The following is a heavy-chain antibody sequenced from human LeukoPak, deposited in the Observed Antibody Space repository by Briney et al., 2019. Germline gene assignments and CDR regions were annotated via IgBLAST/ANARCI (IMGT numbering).Heavy chain of an antibody. CDR2: ISGSGSST. V-gene: IGHV3-23*01. CDR3: AKDVREPGIAAAGAQPYFDY. Sequence: PGASLRLSCAASGFTFSSYAMSWVRQAPGKGLEWVSAISGSGSSTYYADSVKGRFTISRDNSKNTLYLQMNSLRAEDTAVYYCAKDVREPGIAAAGAQPYFDYWGQGTLVTVSS. D-gene: IGHD6-13*01. J-gene: IGHJ4*02. CDR1: GFTFSSYA.